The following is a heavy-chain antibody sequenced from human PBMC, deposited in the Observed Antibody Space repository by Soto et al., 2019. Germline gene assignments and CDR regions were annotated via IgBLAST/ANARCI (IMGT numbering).Heavy chain of an antibody. Sequence: PGGSLRLSCAASGFTFSSYSMNWVRQAPGKGLEWVSYISSSSSTIYYADSVKGRFTISRDNAKNSLYLQMNSLRDEDPAVYYCASDGAFYYYYYGMDVWGQGTTVTVSS. CDR1: GFTFSSYS. V-gene: IGHV3-48*02. CDR2: ISSSSSTI. CDR3: ASDGAFYYYYYGMDV. J-gene: IGHJ6*02.